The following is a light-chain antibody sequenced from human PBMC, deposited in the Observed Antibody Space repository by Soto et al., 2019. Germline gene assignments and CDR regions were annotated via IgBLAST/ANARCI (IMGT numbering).Light chain of an antibody. Sequence: EIVLTQSPGTQSLSPGETATLSCRASQRVGGNNLAWYHQKPGQTPRLLIYGASSRATAIPDRFSGSGSGTDFTLTISRLEPEDFAVYYCQQYDNSITFGHGTRLEIE. CDR1: QRVGGNN. J-gene: IGKJ5*01. V-gene: IGKV3-20*01. CDR3: QQYDNSIT. CDR2: GAS.